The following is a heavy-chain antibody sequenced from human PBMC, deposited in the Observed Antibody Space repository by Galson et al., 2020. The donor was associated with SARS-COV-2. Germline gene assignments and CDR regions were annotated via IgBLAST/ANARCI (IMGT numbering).Heavy chain of an antibody. J-gene: IGHJ4*02. CDR2: INPNTGDT. CDR3: ARDRISAPDDFDY. V-gene: IGHV1-2*02. CDR1: GYSFTGYY. D-gene: IGHD6-13*01. Sequence: ASVNVSCKASGYSFTGYYMHWVRQAPGQGLEWMGWINPNTGDTKYNQKFQGRVTMTRDTSITTAYMEMSSLTSDDTAFYYCARDRISAPDDFDYWGQGTLVTVSS.